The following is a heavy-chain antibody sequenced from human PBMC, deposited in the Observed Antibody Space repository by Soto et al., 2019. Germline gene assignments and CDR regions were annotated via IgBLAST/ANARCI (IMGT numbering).Heavy chain of an antibody. Sequence: SLRLSCAASGFTFDDYAMHWVRQAPGKGLEWVSGISWNSGSIGYADSVKGRFTISRDNAKNSLYLQMNSLRAEDTALYYCARNGYGSIWDYMDVWGKRTTVTVSS. CDR1: GFTFDDYA. D-gene: IGHD1-1*01. CDR2: ISWNSGSI. CDR3: ARNGYGSIWDYMDV. V-gene: IGHV3-9*01. J-gene: IGHJ6*03.